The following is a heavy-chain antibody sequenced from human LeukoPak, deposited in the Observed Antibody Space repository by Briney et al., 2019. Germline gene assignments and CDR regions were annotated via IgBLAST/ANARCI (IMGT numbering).Heavy chain of an antibody. D-gene: IGHD1-20*01. V-gene: IGHV1-2*02. CDR2: SNPNSGGT. CDR1: GYTFNGYY. CDR3: ARDVKEGITVDTSDLGFFDY. J-gene: IGHJ4*02. Sequence: ASVKASCKASGYTFNGYYMHRVRQAPGQGLEWVGWSNPNSGGTNYAQKFQGRVTMTRDTSISTDYMDLSRMRSDDTAVYYCARDVKEGITVDTSDLGFFDYWGQGTLVTVSS.